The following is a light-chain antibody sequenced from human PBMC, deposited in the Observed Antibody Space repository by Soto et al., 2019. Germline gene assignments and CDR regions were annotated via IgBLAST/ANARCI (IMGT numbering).Light chain of an antibody. V-gene: IGLV4-60*02. Sequence: QPVLTQSSSASASLGSSVSLTCTLSSGHSSYIIAWHQQQPGKAPRYLMKLEGSGSYNKGSGVPDRFSGSSSGADRYLTXXXLQFEDXXDYYCETWDSNTYVFGTGTKLTVL. CDR1: SGHSSYI. CDR3: ETWDSNTYV. CDR2: LEGSGSY. J-gene: IGLJ1*01.